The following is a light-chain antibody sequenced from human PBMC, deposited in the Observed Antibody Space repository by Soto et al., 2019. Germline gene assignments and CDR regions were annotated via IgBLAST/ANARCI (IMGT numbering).Light chain of an antibody. CDR1: QSVSSSY. CDR3: QQYGSSPPYT. V-gene: IGKV3-20*01. Sequence: EIVLTQSPGTLSLSPGERATLSCRASQSVSSSYLAWYQQKPGQAPRLLIYGASSRATGIPDRFSGSGSGKDFTLTISRLEPEDVAVYCCQQYGSSPPYTFGQGTKLEIK. J-gene: IGKJ2*01. CDR2: GAS.